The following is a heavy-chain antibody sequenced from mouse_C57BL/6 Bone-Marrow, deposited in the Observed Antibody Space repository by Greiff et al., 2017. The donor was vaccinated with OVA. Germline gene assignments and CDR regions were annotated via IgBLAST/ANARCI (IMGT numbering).Heavy chain of an antibody. CDR1: GYTFTDYY. CDR3: ARGKASDYGTPYAMDY. CDR2: IYPGSGNT. Sequence: VQGVESGAELVRPGASVKLSCKASGYTFTDYYINWVKQRPGQGLEWIARIYPGSGNTYYNEKFKGKATLTAEKSSSTAYMQLSSLTSEDSAVYFCARGKASDYGTPYAMDYWGQGTSVTVSS. D-gene: IGHD2-1*01. V-gene: IGHV1-76*01. J-gene: IGHJ4*01.